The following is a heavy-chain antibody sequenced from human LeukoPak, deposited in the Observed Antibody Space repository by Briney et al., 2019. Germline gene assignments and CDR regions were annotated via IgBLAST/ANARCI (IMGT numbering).Heavy chain of an antibody. CDR1: GYTFTGYY. V-gene: IGHV1-2*02. J-gene: IGHJ6*03. CDR2: IKPNSGGT. CDR3: ARVTALYYYMDV. Sequence: ASVKVSCKASGYTFTGYYIHWVRQAPGQGLEWMGWIKPNSGGTNYAQKFQGRVTMTTDTSTSTVYMELRSLRSDDTAVYYCARVTALYYYMDVWGKGTTVTVSS.